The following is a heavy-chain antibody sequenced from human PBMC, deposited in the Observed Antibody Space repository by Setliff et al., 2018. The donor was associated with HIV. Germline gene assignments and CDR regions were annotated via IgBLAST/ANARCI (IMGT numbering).Heavy chain of an antibody. CDR3: AKDFLYSSGWYEGWSDP. J-gene: IGHJ5*02. Sequence: GGSLRLSCAASGFTFSSYSMNWVRQAPGKGLEWVSTISGSGGAIHYADSVKGRFTISRDNSKNTLYLQMNSLRPEDTALYYCAKDFLYSSGWYEGWSDPWGQGTLVTVSS. D-gene: IGHD6-19*01. V-gene: IGHV3-23*01. CDR2: ISGSGGAI. CDR1: GFTFSSYS.